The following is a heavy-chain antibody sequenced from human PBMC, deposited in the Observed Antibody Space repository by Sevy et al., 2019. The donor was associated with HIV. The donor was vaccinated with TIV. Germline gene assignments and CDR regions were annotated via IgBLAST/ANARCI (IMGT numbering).Heavy chain of an antibody. D-gene: IGHD3-9*01. CDR3: AKDGETYYDILTGPRGEDY. V-gene: IGHV3-23*01. CDR1: GFTFSSYA. Sequence: GGSLRLSCAASGFTFSSYAMSWVRQAPGKGLEWVSAISGSGGSTYYADSVKGRFTISRDNSKNTLYLQMNSLRAEDTAVYDCAKDGETYYDILTGPRGEDYWGQGTLVTVSS. J-gene: IGHJ4*02. CDR2: ISGSGGST.